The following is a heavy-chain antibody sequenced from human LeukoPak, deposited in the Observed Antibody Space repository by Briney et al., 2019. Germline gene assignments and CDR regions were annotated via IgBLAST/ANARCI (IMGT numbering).Heavy chain of an antibody. CDR3: ARELAWTGIAVAGTSSYYYYGMDV. CDR1: GFTFSSYA. CDR2: ISYDGSNK. J-gene: IGHJ6*02. D-gene: IGHD6-19*01. V-gene: IGHV3-30*04. Sequence: GRSLRLSCAASGFTFSSYAMHWVRQAPGKGLEWVAVISYDGSNKYYADSVKGRFTIARDNSKNTLYLQMNSLRAEDTAVYYCARELAWTGIAVAGTSSYYYYGMDVWGQGTTVTVSS.